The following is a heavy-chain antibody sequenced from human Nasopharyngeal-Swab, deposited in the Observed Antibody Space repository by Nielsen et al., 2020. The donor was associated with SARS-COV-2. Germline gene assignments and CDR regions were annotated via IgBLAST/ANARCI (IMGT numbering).Heavy chain of an antibody. CDR1: GGSISSGGYY. Sequence: SESLSLTCTVSGGSISSGGYYWSWIRQHPGKGLEWIGYIYYGGSTYYNPSLKSRVTISVDTSKNQFSLKLSSVAAADTAVYYCARSHSGYDLSFDYWGQGTLVTVSS. D-gene: IGHD5-12*01. J-gene: IGHJ4*02. CDR2: IYYGGST. CDR3: ARSHSGYDLSFDY. V-gene: IGHV4-31*03.